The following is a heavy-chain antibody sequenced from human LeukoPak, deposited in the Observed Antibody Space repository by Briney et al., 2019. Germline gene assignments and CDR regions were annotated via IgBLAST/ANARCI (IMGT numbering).Heavy chain of an antibody. D-gene: IGHD6-19*01. J-gene: IGHJ5*02. CDR3: ARALAVAGTGGFDP. CDR1: GFTFNRFY. CDR2: ISSNGATT. V-gene: IGHV3-64D*06. Sequence: PGGSLRLSCSASGFTFNRFYLHWVRQAPGKGLEFVSHISSNGATTYYADSVKGRFTISRDNSKNTLYLQMSSLRADDTAVYYCARALAVAGTGGFDPWGQGTLVTVSS.